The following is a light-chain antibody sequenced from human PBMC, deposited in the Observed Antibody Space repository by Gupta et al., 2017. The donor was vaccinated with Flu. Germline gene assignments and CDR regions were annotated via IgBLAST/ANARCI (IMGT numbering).Light chain of an antibody. V-gene: IGLV2-14*01. CDR1: SSDVGFYDY. J-gene: IGLJ2*01. CDR2: DVN. Sequence: QSALTQPASVSGSHGQSITISCTGTSSDVGFYDYVCWFQQHPGKAPKLMIYDVNNRPSGVSNRFSGSKSGNTASLTISGLQAEDEADYYCSSYTRSKTLVFGGGTKLTVL. CDR3: SSYTRSKTLV.